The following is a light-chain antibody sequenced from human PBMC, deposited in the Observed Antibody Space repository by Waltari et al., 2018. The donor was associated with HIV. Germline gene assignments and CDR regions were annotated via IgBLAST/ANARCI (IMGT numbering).Light chain of an antibody. CDR1: RSDVGGYNY. V-gene: IGLV2-11*01. Sequence: QSALTQPRSVSGSPGQSVPISCTETRSDVGGYNYVSWYQQHPGKAPTVMIYDVSKRPSGVPDRFSGSKSGNTASLTISGLQAEDEADYYCCSYAGSYIWVFGGGTKLTVL. CDR3: CSYAGSYIWV. J-gene: IGLJ3*02. CDR2: DVS.